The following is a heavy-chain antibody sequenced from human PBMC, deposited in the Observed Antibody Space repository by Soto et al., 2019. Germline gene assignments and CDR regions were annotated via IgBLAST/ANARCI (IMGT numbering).Heavy chain of an antibody. Sequence: SVKVSCKASGGTFSRYALSWVRQAPGQGPEWVGGIVPMFGTANYAQKFQGRVTITADESTSTAYMQLSSLRSEDTAVYYCARGVYYDSRGYYFFFWGQGTLVTVYS. CDR1: GGTFSRYA. CDR2: IVPMFGTA. D-gene: IGHD3-22*01. V-gene: IGHV1-69*13. J-gene: IGHJ4*02. CDR3: ARGVYYDSRGYYFFF.